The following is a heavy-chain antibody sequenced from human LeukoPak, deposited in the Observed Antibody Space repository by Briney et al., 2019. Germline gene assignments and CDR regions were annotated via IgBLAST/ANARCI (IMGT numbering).Heavy chain of an antibody. CDR3: ARAVDVADY. CDR2: IKEDESAK. CDR1: GFIFTDHW. V-gene: IGHV3-7*01. Sequence: PGGSLRLSWVASGFIFTDHWMSWVRQAPGKGMEWVANIKEDESAKFYADSVRGRFTISRDNAKNSLYLQMNNLRVEDTAVYYCARAVDVADYWGRGTLVTVSS. D-gene: IGHD3-16*01. J-gene: IGHJ4*02.